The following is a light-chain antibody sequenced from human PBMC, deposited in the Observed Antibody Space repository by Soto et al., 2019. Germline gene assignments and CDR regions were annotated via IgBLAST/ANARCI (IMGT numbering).Light chain of an antibody. CDR1: SSDVGGYNH. Sequence: QSALTQPPSASGSPGQSVAISCTGTSSDVGGYNHVSWYQQHPGKAPNLLIYEVSKRPSGVPDRFSGSKSGNTASLTVSGLEAEDEADYDCSSYAGNNNYVFGTGSKLTVL. J-gene: IGLJ1*01. CDR3: SSYAGNNNYV. CDR2: EVS. V-gene: IGLV2-8*01.